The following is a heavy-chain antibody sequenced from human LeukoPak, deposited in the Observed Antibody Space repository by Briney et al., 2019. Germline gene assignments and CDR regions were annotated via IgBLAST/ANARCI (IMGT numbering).Heavy chain of an antibody. Sequence: GGSLRLSCAASGFTFSSYTMNWVRQAQGKGLEWVSSIGSSSTYIYYADSAKGRFTIFRDNAKNSLYLQMNSLRAEDTAVYYCARDRQQLVLDYWGQGTLVTVSS. CDR1: GFTFSSYT. V-gene: IGHV3-21*01. J-gene: IGHJ4*02. D-gene: IGHD6-13*01. CDR3: ARDRQQLVLDY. CDR2: IGSSSTYI.